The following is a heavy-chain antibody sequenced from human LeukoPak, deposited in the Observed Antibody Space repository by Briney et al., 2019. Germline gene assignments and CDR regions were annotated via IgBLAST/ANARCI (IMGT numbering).Heavy chain of an antibody. CDR1: GFTFGDYS. CDR2: IRSKAYGGTT. CDR3: TREWGGELRPYYYYGMDV. D-gene: IGHD1-26*01. V-gene: IGHV3-49*04. Sequence: QAGGSLRLPCTASGFTFGDYSMSWVRQAPGKGLEWVGFIRSKAYGGTTEYAASVKGRFTISRDDSKSIACLQMNSLKTEDTAVYYCTREWGGELRPYYYYGMDVWGQGTTVTVSS. J-gene: IGHJ6*02.